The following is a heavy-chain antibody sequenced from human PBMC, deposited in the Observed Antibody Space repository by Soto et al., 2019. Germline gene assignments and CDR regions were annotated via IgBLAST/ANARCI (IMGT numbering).Heavy chain of an antibody. Sequence: PGGSLRLSCAASGFIFSDYTMTWVRQAPGRGLGWVSAISGSGDRTFYTDSVKGRFTISRDNSKNTLYLQMNSLRAEDTAVYYCAKAAANFDKYFQYWGPGTLVTVSS. J-gene: IGHJ1*01. CDR1: GFIFSDYT. D-gene: IGHD6-13*01. CDR3: AKAAANFDKYFQY. V-gene: IGHV3-23*01. CDR2: ISGSGDRT.